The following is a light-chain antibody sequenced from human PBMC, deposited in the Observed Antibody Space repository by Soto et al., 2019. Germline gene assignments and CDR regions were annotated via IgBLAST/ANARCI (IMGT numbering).Light chain of an antibody. CDR2: EVT. J-gene: IGLJ3*02. CDR1: SSNVGNYNY. Sequence: QSALTQPASVSGSPGQSITISCTGTSSNVGNYNYVSWYQQYPGEVPELIIYEVTNRPSGVSNRFSGSKSGNTASLTISGLQAEDEADYYCSSYTSSSTRVFGGGTKVTVL. CDR3: SSYTSSSTRV. V-gene: IGLV2-14*01.